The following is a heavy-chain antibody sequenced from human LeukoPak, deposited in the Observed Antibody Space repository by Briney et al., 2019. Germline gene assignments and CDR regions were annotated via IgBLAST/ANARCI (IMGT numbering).Heavy chain of an antibody. CDR2: ISAYNGNT. V-gene: IGHV1-18*01. J-gene: IGHJ6*03. D-gene: IGHD2-15*01. CDR3: AKVRLGYCSGGSCSRGGTPMDV. Sequence: GASVKVSCKASGYTFTSYGISWVRQAPGQGLEWMGWISAYNGNTNYAQKLQGRVTMTTDTSTSTAYMELRSLRAEDTAVYYCAKVRLGYCSGGSCSRGGTPMDVWGKGTTVTISS. CDR1: GYTFTSYG.